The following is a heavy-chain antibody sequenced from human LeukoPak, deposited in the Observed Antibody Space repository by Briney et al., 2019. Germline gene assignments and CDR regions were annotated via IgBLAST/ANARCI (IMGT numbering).Heavy chain of an antibody. CDR1: GGSISSSSYY. J-gene: IGHJ5*02. CDR3: ARAPRGYRRFDP. Sequence: PSETLSLTCTVSGGSISSSSYYWGWIRQPPGKGLEWIGEINHSGSTNYNPSLKSRVTISVDTSKNQFSLKLSSVTAADTAVYYCARAPRGYRRFDPWGQGTLVTVSS. CDR2: INHSGST. D-gene: IGHD5-18*01. V-gene: IGHV4-39*07.